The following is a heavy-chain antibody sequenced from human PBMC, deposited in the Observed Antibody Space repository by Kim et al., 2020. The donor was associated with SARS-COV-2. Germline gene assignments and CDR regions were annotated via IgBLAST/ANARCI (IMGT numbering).Heavy chain of an antibody. CDR3: ARGARWPNDY. CDR1: GFTFSSYW. Sequence: GGSLRLSCAASGFTFSSYWLHWVRHAPGKWLVWVSRINSDGSSTSYADSLKGRFTISRDNANNTLYLQMNSLRAEDTAVYYCARGARWPNDYWGQGSLVTVSS. D-gene: IGHD4-17*01. V-gene: IGHV3-74*01. J-gene: IGHJ4*02. CDR2: INSDGSST.